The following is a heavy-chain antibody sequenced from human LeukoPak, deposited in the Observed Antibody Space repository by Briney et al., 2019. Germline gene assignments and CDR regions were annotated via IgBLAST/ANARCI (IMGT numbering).Heavy chain of an antibody. Sequence: GGSLRLSCAASSFSVSSNYMTWVRQAPGKGLECVSVIYSGGSTYYADSVKGRFTISRDNSKNTLYLQMNSLRAEDTAVYFCASTGDIGYCSSTSCCFYYWGQGILVTVSS. V-gene: IGHV3-53*01. D-gene: IGHD2-2*01. CDR2: IYSGGST. CDR1: SFSVSSNY. J-gene: IGHJ4*02. CDR3: ASTGDIGYCSSTSCCFYY.